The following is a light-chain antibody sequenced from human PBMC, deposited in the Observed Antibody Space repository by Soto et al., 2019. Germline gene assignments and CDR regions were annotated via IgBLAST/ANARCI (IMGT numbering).Light chain of an antibody. V-gene: IGKV3-20*01. CDR3: QQFGGSPPVT. J-gene: IGKJ4*01. CDR1: QSVFNNF. Sequence: EVVLTQSPGTLSLSPGERATLSCRASQSVFNNFLSWYQQRSCQPPKLLIFGPSGRAAGIPDRFSGSGSGTDFTLTISRLEPEDSAVYFCQQFGGSPPVTFGGGTTVEIK. CDR2: GPS.